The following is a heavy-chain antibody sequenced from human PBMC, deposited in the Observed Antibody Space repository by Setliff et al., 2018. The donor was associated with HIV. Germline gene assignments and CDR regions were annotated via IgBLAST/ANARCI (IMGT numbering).Heavy chain of an antibody. Sequence: ASVKVSCKASGYTFTNYYMHWVRQAPGQGLEWMGMINPSDGRTNCVQNLQGRLAMTRDTSTSTVYMELSSLRSEDTAVYYCARYLAPYYYYGMDVWGQGTTVTVSS. CDR3: ARYLAPYYYYGMDV. V-gene: IGHV1-46*01. CDR2: INPSDGRT. J-gene: IGHJ6*02. CDR1: GYTFTNYY.